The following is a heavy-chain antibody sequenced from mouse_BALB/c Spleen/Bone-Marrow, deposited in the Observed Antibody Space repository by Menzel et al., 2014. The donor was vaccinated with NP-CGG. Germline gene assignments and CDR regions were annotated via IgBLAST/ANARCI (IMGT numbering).Heavy chain of an antibody. J-gene: IGHJ3*01. CDR1: GFSLTSYG. V-gene: IGHV2-4-1*01. CDR2: IWSGGST. Sequence: QSSPSLSITSTVSGFSLTSYGVHWVRQSPGKGLEWLGVIWSGGSTDYNAAFISRLSISKDNSKSQVFFKMNSLQADDTAIYYCARNGGTWFAYWGQGTLVTVSA. CDR3: ARNGGTWFAY.